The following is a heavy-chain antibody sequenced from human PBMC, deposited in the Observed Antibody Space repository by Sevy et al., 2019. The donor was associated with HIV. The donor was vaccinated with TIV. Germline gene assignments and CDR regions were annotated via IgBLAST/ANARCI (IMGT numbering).Heavy chain of an antibody. V-gene: IGHV3-48*03. CDR2: ISNSGSDI. J-gene: IGHJ4*02. D-gene: IGHD4-17*01. CDR1: GFTFSSYE. CDR3: ARDLPPSATTVAHFDY. Sequence: GGSLRLSCVASGFTFSSYEMNWVRQAPGKGLEWVSYISNSGSDIHYSDSLRGRFTISRDNAKNSLFLQMNSLRAEDTAGYYCARDLPPSATTVAHFDYWGQGTLVTVSS.